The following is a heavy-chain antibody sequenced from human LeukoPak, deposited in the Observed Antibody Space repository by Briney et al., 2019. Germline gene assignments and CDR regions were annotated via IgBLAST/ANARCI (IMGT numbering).Heavy chain of an antibody. J-gene: IGHJ4*02. CDR3: AKDLYYYGSGSHAY. Sequence: GGSLRLSCAASGFDFRSSSMNWVRQAPGKGLEWISYIRSTSDPIYYADSVRGRFTISRDNAKNSLYLQMDSLRAEDTAVYYCAKDLYYYGSGSHAYWGQGTLVTVSS. CDR2: IRSTSDPI. CDR1: GFDFRSSS. V-gene: IGHV3-48*01. D-gene: IGHD3-10*01.